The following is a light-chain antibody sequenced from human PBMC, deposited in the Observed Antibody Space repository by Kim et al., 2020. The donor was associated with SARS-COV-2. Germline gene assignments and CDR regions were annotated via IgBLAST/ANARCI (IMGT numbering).Light chain of an antibody. V-gene: IGLV3-1*01. Sequence: SYELTQPPSVSVSPGQTASITCSGDKLGDKYACWYQQKPGQSPVLFIYEGTERPSGIPERFSGSKSGTTATLTISGTQAIDEADYYCQAWDSRTVIFGGGTQLTVL. CDR3: QAWDSRTVI. CDR2: EGT. CDR1: KLGDKY. J-gene: IGLJ2*01.